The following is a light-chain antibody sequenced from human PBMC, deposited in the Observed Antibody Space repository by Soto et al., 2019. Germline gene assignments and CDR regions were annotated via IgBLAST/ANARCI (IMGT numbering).Light chain of an antibody. CDR3: CSYAGSSFV. CDR2: DVS. J-gene: IGLJ7*01. V-gene: IGLV2-11*01. Sequence: QSALTQPRSVSGSPGQSVTISCTGTSSDVGGYNYVSWYQQHPGKDPKLMIYDVSKRPSGVPDRFSGSKSGNTASLTISGLQAEDEADYYCCSYAGSSFVFGTGTQLTVL. CDR1: SSDVGGYNY.